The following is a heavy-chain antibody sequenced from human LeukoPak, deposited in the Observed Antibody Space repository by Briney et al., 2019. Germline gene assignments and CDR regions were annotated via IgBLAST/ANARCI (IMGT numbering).Heavy chain of an antibody. CDR3: ARLGYYDSSGYYDWYFDL. J-gene: IGHJ2*01. CDR2: IYYSGST. CDR1: GGSISSYY. D-gene: IGHD3-22*01. V-gene: IGHV4-59*08. Sequence: SETLSLTCTVSGGSISSYYWSWIRQPPGKGLEWIGYIYYSGSTDYNPSLKSRVTISVDTSKNQFSLKLSSVTAADTAVYYCARLGYYDSSGYYDWYFDLWGRGTLVTVSS.